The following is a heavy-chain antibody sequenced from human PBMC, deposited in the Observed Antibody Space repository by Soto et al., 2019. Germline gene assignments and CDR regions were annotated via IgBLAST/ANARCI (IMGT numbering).Heavy chain of an antibody. D-gene: IGHD6-19*01. J-gene: IGHJ6*02. CDR3: ARDSEGFGSSVDYYGMDV. Sequence: QVQLQESGPGLVKPSQTLSLTCTVSGGSISSGAYYWSWIRQHPGKGLEWIGYIYYSGSTYYNPSLKSRVTISVDTSKNQFSLKLSSVTAAETAVYYCARDSEGFGSSVDYYGMDVWGQGTTVTVSS. CDR1: GGSISSGAYY. CDR2: IYYSGST. V-gene: IGHV4-31*03.